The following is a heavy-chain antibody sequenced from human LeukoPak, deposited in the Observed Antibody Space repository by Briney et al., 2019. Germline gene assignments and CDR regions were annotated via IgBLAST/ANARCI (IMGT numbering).Heavy chain of an antibody. CDR2: IIPILGIA. V-gene: IGHV1-69*04. D-gene: IGHD2-2*02. CDR1: GYTLTELS. CDR3: ARDLLDGCSSTSCYTKGWFDP. Sequence: SVKVSCKVSGYTLTELSIRWVRQAPEKGLEWMGRIIPILGIANYAQKFQGRVTITADKSTSTAYMELSSLRSEDTAVYYCARDLLDGCSSTSCYTKGWFDPWGQGTLVTVSS. J-gene: IGHJ5*02.